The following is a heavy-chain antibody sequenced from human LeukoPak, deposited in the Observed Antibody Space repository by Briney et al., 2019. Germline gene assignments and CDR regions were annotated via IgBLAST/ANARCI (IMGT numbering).Heavy chain of an antibody. CDR2: MYYSGST. CDR3: ARHLSGSSWFDY. CDR1: GGSFTSSSFY. J-gene: IGHJ4*02. V-gene: IGHV4-39*01. Sequence: SETLSLTCSVSGGSFTSSSFYWGWIRXPPGKGLEWIGSMYYSGSTYYNPSLKSRVTISVNTSKNQLSLKLTSVTAADTAVYYCARHLSGSSWFDYWGQGALVTVSS. D-gene: IGHD6-13*01.